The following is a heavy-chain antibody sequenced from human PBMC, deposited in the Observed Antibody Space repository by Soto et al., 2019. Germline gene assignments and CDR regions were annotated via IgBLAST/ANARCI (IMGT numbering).Heavy chain of an antibody. Sequence: QVQLVESGGGVVQPGRSLRLSCAASGFTFSSYGMHWVRQAPGKGLEWVAVIMNDGSTKYYADSVKGRFTISRDNSKSTLYLKMNSLRAEDTAVYYCAKDRMGAGVRGYFDYWGQGTLVTVSS. CDR1: GFTFSSYG. CDR3: AKDRMGAGVRGYFDY. D-gene: IGHD3-10*01. J-gene: IGHJ4*02. CDR2: IMNDGSTK. V-gene: IGHV3-30*18.